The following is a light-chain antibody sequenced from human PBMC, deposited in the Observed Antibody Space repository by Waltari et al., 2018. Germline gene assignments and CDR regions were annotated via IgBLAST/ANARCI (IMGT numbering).Light chain of an antibody. CDR2: DPS. Sequence: EIVLTQSPATLSLSPGERATLSCRASQSVNSYLAWYQQKPGQAPRLLIYDPSNRATGIPARFSGSGSGTDFTFTISSLEPEDLAVYYCQQRSNWLALTFGGGPKVEIK. V-gene: IGKV3-11*01. CDR1: QSVNSY. J-gene: IGKJ4*01. CDR3: QQRSNWLALT.